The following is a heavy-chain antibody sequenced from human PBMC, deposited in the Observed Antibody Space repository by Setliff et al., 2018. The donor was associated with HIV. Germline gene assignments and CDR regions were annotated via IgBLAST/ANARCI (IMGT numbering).Heavy chain of an antibody. CDR3: ARATYSGSPNPPQDY. CDR1: GYTFSSYG. D-gene: IGHD1-26*01. J-gene: IGHJ4*02. Sequence: ASVKVSCKASGYTFSSYGISWVRQAPGQGLEWMGWVSGYNGNTEYVQKLQGRVTMTTDTSTRTVYMELRNLTSDDTAMYYCARATYSGSPNPPQDYWGQGTLVTVSS. V-gene: IGHV1-18*01. CDR2: VSGYNGNT.